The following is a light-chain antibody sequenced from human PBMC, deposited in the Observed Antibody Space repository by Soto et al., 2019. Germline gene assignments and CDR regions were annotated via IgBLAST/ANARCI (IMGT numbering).Light chain of an antibody. CDR1: SSDVGGYKY. CDR2: DVT. J-gene: IGLJ2*01. Sequence: QSVLTQPASVSGSPGQSITISCTGSSSDVGGYKYVSWYQQHPDKAPKLIIYDVTYRPSGISNRFSGSKSGNTASLTISGLQAEDEADYFCSSYTSSNTVVFGGGTKLTVL. CDR3: SSYTSSNTVV. V-gene: IGLV2-14*03.